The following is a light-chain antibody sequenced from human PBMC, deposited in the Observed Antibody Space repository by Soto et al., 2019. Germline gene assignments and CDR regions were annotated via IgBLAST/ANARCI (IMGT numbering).Light chain of an antibody. Sequence: QSVLTQPPSASGAPGQRVTISCTGSSSNIGAGYDVPWYQQLPGTSPKLLIYGNSNRPSGVADRFSGSKSGTSASLAITGLQAEDEADYSCQSYDSSLSGYVFGTGTKVTVL. J-gene: IGLJ1*01. V-gene: IGLV1-40*01. CDR2: GNS. CDR3: QSYDSSLSGYV. CDR1: SSNIGAGYD.